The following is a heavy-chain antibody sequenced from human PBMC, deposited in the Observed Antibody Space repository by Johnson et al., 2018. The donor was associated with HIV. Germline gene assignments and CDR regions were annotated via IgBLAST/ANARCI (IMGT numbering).Heavy chain of an antibody. V-gene: IGHV3-30*02. Sequence: QVQLVESGGGVVQTGGSLRLSCAASGFTFSTYAMHWVRQAPGKGLEWVAFIRSNGSNKYYADSVKGRFTISRDNSKNTVYLQMSSLSAEDTAVYYCARDRADSSSWFTAFDIWGQGTMVTVSS. J-gene: IGHJ3*02. CDR3: ARDRADSSSWFTAFDI. D-gene: IGHD6-13*01. CDR2: IRSNGSNK. CDR1: GFTFSTYA.